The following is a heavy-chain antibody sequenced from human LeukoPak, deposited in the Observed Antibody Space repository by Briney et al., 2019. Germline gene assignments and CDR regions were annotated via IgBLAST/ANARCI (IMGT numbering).Heavy chain of an antibody. CDR3: AARPHYYYYYMDV. CDR2: IYYSGST. J-gene: IGHJ6*03. Sequence: SETLSLTCTVSGGSISSYYWSWIRQPPGKGLEWIGYIYYSGSTNYNPSLKSRVTISVDTSKNQFSLKLSSVTAADTAVYYCAARPHYYYYYMDVWGKGTTVTVSS. V-gene: IGHV4-59*01. CDR1: GGSISSYY.